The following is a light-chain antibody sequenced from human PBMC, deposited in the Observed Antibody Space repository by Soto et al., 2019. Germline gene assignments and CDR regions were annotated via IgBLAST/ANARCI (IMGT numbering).Light chain of an antibody. Sequence: QSVLTQSPSVSGTPGQRVTISCSVSSFNIGSNTVNWYQQLPGTAPKLLIHSNSQRPSGVPDRFSGSKSGTSASLAISGLQSEDEADYYCAAWGDILNGPIWVFGGGTKLTVL. J-gene: IGLJ3*02. V-gene: IGLV1-44*01. CDR3: AAWGDILNGPIWV. CDR1: SFNIGSNT. CDR2: SNS.